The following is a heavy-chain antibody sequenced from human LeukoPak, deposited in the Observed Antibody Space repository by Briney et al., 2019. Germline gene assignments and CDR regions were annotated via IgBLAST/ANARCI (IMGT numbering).Heavy chain of an antibody. CDR1: GYSIGSGYH. J-gene: IGHJ5*02. CDR2: IYHSGST. CDR3: ARAPTSSNYPWFDP. Sequence: PSETLSLTCAVSGYSIGSGYHWGWIRQPPGKGLEWIGSIYHSGSTYYNPSLKSRVTVSLDTSKNQFSLNLTSVTAADTAVYYCARAPTSSNYPWFDPWGQGTLVTVSP. D-gene: IGHD4-11*01. V-gene: IGHV4-38-2*01.